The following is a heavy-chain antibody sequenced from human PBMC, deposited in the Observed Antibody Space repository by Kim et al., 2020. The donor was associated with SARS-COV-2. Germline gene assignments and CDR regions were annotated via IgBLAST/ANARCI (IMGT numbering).Heavy chain of an antibody. CDR2: ISWDGGST. Sequence: GGSLRLSCAASGFTFDDYTMHWVRQAPGKGLEWVSLISWDGGSTYYADSVKGRFTISRDNSKNSLYLQMNSLRTEDTALYYCAKGPPPADDCSGGSCYSSGMDVWGQGTTVTVSS. CDR1: GFTFDDYT. V-gene: IGHV3-43*01. D-gene: IGHD2-15*01. J-gene: IGHJ6*02. CDR3: AKGPPPADDCSGGSCYSSGMDV.